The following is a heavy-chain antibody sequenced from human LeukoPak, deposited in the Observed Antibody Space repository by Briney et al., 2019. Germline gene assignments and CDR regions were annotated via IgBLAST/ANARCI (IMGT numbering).Heavy chain of an antibody. J-gene: IGHJ4*02. Sequence: SVKVSCKASGGTFSSYAISWVRQAPGRGLEWMGGIIPIFGTANYAQKFQGRVTITADESTSTAYMELSSLRSEDTAVYYCASGPEYYYDSYWGQGTLVTVSS. CDR2: IIPIFGTA. CDR3: ASGPEYYYDSY. D-gene: IGHD3-22*01. V-gene: IGHV1-69*13. CDR1: GGTFSSYA.